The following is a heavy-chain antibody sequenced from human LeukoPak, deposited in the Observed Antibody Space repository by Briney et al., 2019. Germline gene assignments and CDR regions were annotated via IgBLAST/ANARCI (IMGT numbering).Heavy chain of an antibody. CDR2: IRYDGSNK. J-gene: IGHJ4*02. Sequence: GGSLRLSCAASGFTSSSYGMHWVRQAPGRGLEWVAFIRYDGSNKYYADSVKGRFTISRDNSKYTLSLQMNSLRAADTAVYYCAKDGPVGGDGAFDYWGQGTLVTVSS. D-gene: IGHD2-21*02. CDR3: AKDGPVGGDGAFDY. CDR1: GFTSSSYG. V-gene: IGHV3-30*02.